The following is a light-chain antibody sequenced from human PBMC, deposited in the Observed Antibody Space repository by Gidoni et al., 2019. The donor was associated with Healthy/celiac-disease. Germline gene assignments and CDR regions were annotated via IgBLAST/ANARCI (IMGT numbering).Light chain of an antibody. CDR1: QSLLHSNGYNY. CDR2: LGS. Sequence: DIVMTQSPLSLPVTPGEPASISCWPSQSLLHSNGYNYLDWYLQKPGQSPQLLIYLGSNRASGVPDRFSGSGSGTDFTLKISRVEAEDVGVYYCMQALQTPLTFXGXTKVEIK. V-gene: IGKV2-28*01. CDR3: MQALQTPLT. J-gene: IGKJ4*02.